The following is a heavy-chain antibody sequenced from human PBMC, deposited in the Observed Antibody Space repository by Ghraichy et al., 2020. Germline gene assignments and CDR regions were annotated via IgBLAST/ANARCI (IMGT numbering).Heavy chain of an antibody. CDR2: IHYRGTT. CDR1: GGSIVSSY. CDR3: ARAYFDSSGYRSGGEVELDY. Sequence: SETLSLTCTVSGGSIVSSYWSWIRQPPGKGLEWIGYIHYRGTTYYNSSLKSRVTMSVDMAKNPFSLKLPSVTATDTAVYYCARAYFDSSGYRSGGEVELDYWGQGTLVTVSS. D-gene: IGHD3-22*01. J-gene: IGHJ4*02. V-gene: IGHV4-59*01.